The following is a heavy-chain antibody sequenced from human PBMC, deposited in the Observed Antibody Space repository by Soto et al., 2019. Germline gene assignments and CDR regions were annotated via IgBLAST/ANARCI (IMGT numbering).Heavy chain of an antibody. CDR1: GDSVSSNTAS. CDR3: AKGDNLGPKTGYAFDP. V-gene: IGHV6-1*01. CDR2: TYFRSKWYN. D-gene: IGHD5-12*01. J-gene: IGHJ5*02. Sequence: SQTLSLTCVISGDSVSSNTASWNWIRQSPSRGLEWLGRTYFRSKWYNDYAVSVKSRIIINPDTSNNQFSLQLNSVTPEDTAVYFCAKGDNLGPKTGYAFDPWGQGIMVTVS.